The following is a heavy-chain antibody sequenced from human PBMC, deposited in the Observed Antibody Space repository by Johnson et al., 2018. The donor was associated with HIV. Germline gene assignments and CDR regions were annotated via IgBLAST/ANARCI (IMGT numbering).Heavy chain of an antibody. CDR2: ISYDGSNK. D-gene: IGHD3-3*01. CDR1: GFTFSSYA. J-gene: IGHJ3*02. V-gene: IGHV3-30*04. CDR3: ARDRRQFLEWLSDAFDI. Sequence: QVQLVESGGGVVQPGRSLRLSCAASGFTFSSYAMHWVRQAPGKGLEWVAVISYDGSNKYYADSVKGRFTISRDNSKNTLYLQMSSLRVADTAVYYCARDRRQFLEWLSDAFDIWGQGTMVTVSS.